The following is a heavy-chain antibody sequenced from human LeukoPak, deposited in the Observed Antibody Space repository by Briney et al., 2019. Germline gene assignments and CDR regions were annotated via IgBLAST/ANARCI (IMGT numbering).Heavy chain of an antibody. CDR1: GFTFSTYS. CDR3: AGPSLSGYDSGLDH. D-gene: IGHD3-22*01. Sequence: GGSLRLSCAASGFTFSTYSMNWVRQAPGKGLEWVSVIYSGGNAYYSDSVKDRFTISRDSSKNTLYLQMNSLRVEDTAVYYCAGPSLSGYDSGLDHWGQGTLVTVSS. J-gene: IGHJ4*02. CDR2: IYSGGNA. V-gene: IGHV3-66*01.